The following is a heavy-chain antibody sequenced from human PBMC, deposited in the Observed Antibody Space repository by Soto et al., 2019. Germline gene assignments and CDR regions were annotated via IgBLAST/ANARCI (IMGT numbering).Heavy chain of an antibody. V-gene: IGHV3-30*19. CDR1: GFTFRSYV. Sequence: ESGGGVVQPGASLRVSCVGSGFTFRSYVIHWVRQAPGKGLEWVALTSYDGSDKYYGDSVRGRFTISRDNSRNTVDLQMDSLGLEDTALYYCARWGTTGGLDVWRQGTLGSVSS. J-gene: IGHJ1*01. CDR3: ARWGTTGGLDV. D-gene: IGHD3-16*01. CDR2: TSYDGSDK.